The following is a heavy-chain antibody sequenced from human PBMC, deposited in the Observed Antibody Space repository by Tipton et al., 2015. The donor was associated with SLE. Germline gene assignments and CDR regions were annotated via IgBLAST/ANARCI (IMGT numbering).Heavy chain of an antibody. V-gene: IGHV3-30*04. CDR3: AEALLGAFEFDY. J-gene: IGHJ4*02. Sequence: SLRLSCAASGFTFSSYAMHWVRQAPGKGLEWVAVISYDGSNKYYADSVKGRSTISRDNSKNTLYLQMNSLRAEDTAVYYCAEALLGAFEFDYWGQGTLVTVSS. D-gene: IGHD1-26*01. CDR2: ISYDGSNK. CDR1: GFTFSSYA.